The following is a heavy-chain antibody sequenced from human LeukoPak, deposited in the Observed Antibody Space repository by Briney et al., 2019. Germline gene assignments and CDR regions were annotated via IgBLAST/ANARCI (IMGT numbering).Heavy chain of an antibody. CDR2: INEDGSTT. CDR1: GFTFSSNW. D-gene: IGHD1-26*01. CDR3: VRDLGGRSGH. Sequence: GGSLRLSCAASGFTFSSNWMHWVRQAPGKGLVWVSRINEDGSTTNYTDSVRGRSTIFRDNAKNTLYLQMDSLRAEDTAVYYCVRDLGGRSGHWGQGTLVTVSS. J-gene: IGHJ4*02. V-gene: IGHV3-74*01.